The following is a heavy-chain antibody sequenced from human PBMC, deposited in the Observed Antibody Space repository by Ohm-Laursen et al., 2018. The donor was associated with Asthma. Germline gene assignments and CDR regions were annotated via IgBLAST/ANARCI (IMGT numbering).Heavy chain of an antibody. CDR1: GGSISSGGYY. D-gene: IGHD1-26*01. V-gene: IGHV4-31*11. CDR3: ARAILPRGGSYDGNYYYGMDV. Sequence: SDTLSLTCAVSGGSISSGGYYWSWIRQHPGKGLEWIGYIYYSGSTYYNPSLKSRVTISVDTSKNQFSLKLSSVTAADTAVYYCARAILPRGGSYDGNYYYGMDVWGQGTTVTVSS. CDR2: IYYSGST. J-gene: IGHJ6*02.